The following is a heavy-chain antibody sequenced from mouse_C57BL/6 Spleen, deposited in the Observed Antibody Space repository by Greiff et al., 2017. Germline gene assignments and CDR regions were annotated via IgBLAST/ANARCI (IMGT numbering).Heavy chain of an antibody. D-gene: IGHD3-2*02. V-gene: IGHV1-64*01. CDR2: IHPNSGST. J-gene: IGHJ4*01. CDR3: AMGAAQASYAMDY. Sequence: QVQLQQPGAELVKPGASVKLSCKASGYTFTSYWMHWVKQRPGQGLEWIGMIHPNSGSTNYNEKFKSKATLTVDKSSSTAYMQLSILTSEDSAVYYCAMGAAQASYAMDYWGQGTSVTVSS. CDR1: GYTFTSYW.